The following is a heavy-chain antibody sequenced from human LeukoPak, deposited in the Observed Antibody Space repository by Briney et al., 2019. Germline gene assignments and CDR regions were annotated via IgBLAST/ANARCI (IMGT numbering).Heavy chain of an antibody. J-gene: IGHJ4*02. CDR1: GFTFSSYA. CDR2: ISGSGASR. Sequence: PGGSLRLSCAASGFTFSSYAMSWVRQAPGKGLEWVSGISGSGASRYDADSVKGRFTISRDNSKNTLYLQMNSLRAEDTAVYYCAKVVRCSGGSCYWGQGTLVTVSS. D-gene: IGHD2-15*01. V-gene: IGHV3-23*01. CDR3: AKVVRCSGGSCY.